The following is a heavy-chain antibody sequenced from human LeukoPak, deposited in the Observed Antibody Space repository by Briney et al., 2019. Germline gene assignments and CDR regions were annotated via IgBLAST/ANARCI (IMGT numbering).Heavy chain of an antibody. V-gene: IGHV4-38-2*02. Sequence: PSETLSLTCTVSGYSISSGYYWGWIRQPPGKGLEWIGSIYHSGSTYYNPSLKSRVTISVDTSKNQFSLKLSSVTAADTAVYYCARVRTTFGVVIISPRVDYWGQGTLVTVSS. CDR1: GYSISSGYY. CDR2: IYHSGST. D-gene: IGHD3-3*01. J-gene: IGHJ4*02. CDR3: ARVRTTFGVVIISPRVDY.